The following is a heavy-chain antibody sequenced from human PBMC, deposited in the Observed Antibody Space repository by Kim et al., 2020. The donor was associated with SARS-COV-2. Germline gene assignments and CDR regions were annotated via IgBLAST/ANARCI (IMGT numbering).Heavy chain of an antibody. Sequence: GGSLRLSCAASGFTFSGSTMHWVRQASGKGLEWVGRIRSKPNNYATAYAASVKGRFTISRDDSKNTAYLQMSSLKTEDTAVYYCTRVNPIAGGWYDAFDIGGKGRRVTV. CDR1: GFTFSGST. J-gene: IGHJ3*02. CDR2: IRSKPNNYAT. V-gene: IGHV3-73*01. D-gene: IGHD6-19*01. CDR3: TRVNPIAGGWYDAFDI.